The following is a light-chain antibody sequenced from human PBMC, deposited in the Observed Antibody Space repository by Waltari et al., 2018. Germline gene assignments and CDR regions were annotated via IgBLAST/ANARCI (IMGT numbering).Light chain of an antibody. CDR3: QQYGSSRLT. Sequence: EIVFTQSPGTLSLSPGERVTLSCRASQSVSSSFLAWYQQKPGQAPRLLIYGASSRATGIPDRFSGSGSGTDFTLTISRLELEDLAVYYCQQYGSSRLTFGGGTKVEIK. CDR2: GAS. V-gene: IGKV3-20*01. J-gene: IGKJ4*01. CDR1: QSVSSSF.